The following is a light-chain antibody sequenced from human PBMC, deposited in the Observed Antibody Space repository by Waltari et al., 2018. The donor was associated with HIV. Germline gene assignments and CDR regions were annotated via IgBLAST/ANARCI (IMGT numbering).Light chain of an antibody. J-gene: IGLJ3*02. CDR3: QVWDTTTDQWV. CDR2: DDN. Sequence: SYVLTQPPSVSVDPGETARITCWGTNIGSKSVQWYQQKPGQAPVLVIYDDNDRPSGIPERFCGSSSGNTATLTSSRVEVGDEADYYCQVWDTTTDQWVFGGGTELAVL. V-gene: IGLV3-21*04. CDR1: NIGSKS.